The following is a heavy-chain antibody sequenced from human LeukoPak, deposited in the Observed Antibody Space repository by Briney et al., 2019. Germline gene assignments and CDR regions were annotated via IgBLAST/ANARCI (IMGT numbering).Heavy chain of an antibody. CDR1: GGSISSYY. Sequence: ETLSLTCTVSGGSISSYYWSWIRQPPGKGLEWVSSVSTGSNYIYYADSVKGRFTISRDNDKNSLYLQVNSLRVEDTAVYYCARVFRPSLTVFIIRGAFDIWGQGTMVTVSS. CDR3: ARVFRPSLTVFIIRGAFDI. CDR2: VSTGSNYI. V-gene: IGHV3-21*01. D-gene: IGHD3-3*01. J-gene: IGHJ3*02.